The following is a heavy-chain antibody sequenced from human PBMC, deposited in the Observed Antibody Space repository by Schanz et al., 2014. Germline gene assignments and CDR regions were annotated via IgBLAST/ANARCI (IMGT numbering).Heavy chain of an antibody. CDR3: ARAAGPVDY. CDR1: GGSISSDSIYSDY. Sequence: QVQLQEAGPGLVKPAETLSLTCTVSGGSISSDSIYSDYWSWIRQPPGKGLEWIGYIYYSGSTYYNPSLKSRVTISVDPSKNQFSLMLGSVTAADTAVYYCARAAGPVDYWGQGTLVTVSS. V-gene: IGHV4-30-4*07. CDR2: IYYSGST. D-gene: IGHD6-13*01. J-gene: IGHJ4*02.